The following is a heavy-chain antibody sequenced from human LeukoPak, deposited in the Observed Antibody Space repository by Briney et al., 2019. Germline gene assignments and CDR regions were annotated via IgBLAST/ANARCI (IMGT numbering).Heavy chain of an antibody. CDR3: AKEGDILTGYYNGYYFDY. CDR1: GFTFSSYG. D-gene: IGHD3-9*01. J-gene: IGHJ4*02. V-gene: IGHV3-33*06. Sequence: PGRSLRLSCAASGFTFSSYGMHWVRQAPGKGLEWVAVIWYDGSNKYYADSVKGRFTISRDNSKNTLYLQMNSPRAEDTAVYYCAKEGDILTGYYNGYYFDYWGQGTLVTVSS. CDR2: IWYDGSNK.